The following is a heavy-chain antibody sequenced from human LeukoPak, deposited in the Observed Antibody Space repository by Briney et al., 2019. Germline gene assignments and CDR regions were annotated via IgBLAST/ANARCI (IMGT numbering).Heavy chain of an antibody. CDR3: ARDGGMSVATINGPDY. D-gene: IGHD5-24*01. CDR2: IIGSGKTT. J-gene: IGHJ4*02. CDR1: GFTFNTYT. V-gene: IGHV3-23*01. Sequence: GGSLRLSCAASGFTFNTYTMSWVRQAPGKGLEWVSGIIGSGKTTFYANSVKGRFTISRDNSKNTLYLQMNSLRAEDTAVYYCARDGGMSVATINGPDYWGQGTLVTVSS.